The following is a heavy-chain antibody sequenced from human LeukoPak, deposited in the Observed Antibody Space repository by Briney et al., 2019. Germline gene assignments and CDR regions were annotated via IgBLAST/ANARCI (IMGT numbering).Heavy chain of an antibody. CDR1: GFTFTSHW. D-gene: IGHD3-3*01. V-gene: IGHV3-74*01. J-gene: IGHJ5*02. CDR2: ISTDGSIS. CDR3: ARDHSRVFGAVMSWWFDP. Sequence: EGSLRLSCAASGFTFTSHWMHWVRQVPGKGLFWVSVISTDGSISGYADSVKGRFTISRDNAKNTVYLQMNSLRAEDTAVYYCARDHSRVFGAVMSWWFDPWGQGNLVAVSS.